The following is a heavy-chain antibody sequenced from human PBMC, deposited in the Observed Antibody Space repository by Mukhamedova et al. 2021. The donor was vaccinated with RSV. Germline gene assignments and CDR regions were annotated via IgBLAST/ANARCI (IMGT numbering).Heavy chain of an antibody. V-gene: IGHV4-39*02. CDR1: SSSYY. CDR2: VFYSGST. J-gene: IGHJ4*02. CDR3: ARNRSDSQAFDH. Sequence: SSSYYWGWIRQPPGKELEWIGSVFYSGSTYYNPSLKSRVTISVDTSKNHFFLELTSVTAADTAIYYCARNRSDSQAFDHWGQGAL. D-gene: IGHD2-21*02.